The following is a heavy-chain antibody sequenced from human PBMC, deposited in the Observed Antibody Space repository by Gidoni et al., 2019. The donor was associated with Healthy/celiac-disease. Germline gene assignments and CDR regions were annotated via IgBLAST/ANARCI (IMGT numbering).Heavy chain of an antibody. CDR3: AREGYCSSTSCSPWFDP. CDR1: GYTFTGYY. V-gene: IGHV1-2*02. D-gene: IGHD2-2*01. J-gene: IGHJ5*02. CDR2: INPNSGGT. Sequence: QVQLVQSGAEVKKPGASVKVSCKASGYTFTGYYMHWVRQAPGQGLEWMGWINPNSGGTNYAQKFQGRVTMTRDTSISTAYMELSRLRSDDTAVYYCAREGYCSSTSCSPWFDPWGQGTLVTVSS.